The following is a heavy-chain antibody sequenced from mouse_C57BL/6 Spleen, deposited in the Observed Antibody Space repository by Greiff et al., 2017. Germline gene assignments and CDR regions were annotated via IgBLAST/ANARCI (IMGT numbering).Heavy chain of an antibody. Sequence: QVQLQQSGAELVKPGASVKISCKASGYAFTSYWMNWVKQRPGKGLEWIGQIYPGDGATNYNGKFKGKATLTEDKSSSTAYMQLSSVTSEDSAVYFCARESGRSPFDYWGQGTTLTVSS. D-gene: IGHD1-1*01. CDR2: IYPGDGAT. CDR1: GYAFTSYW. J-gene: IGHJ2*01. CDR3: ARESGRSPFDY. V-gene: IGHV1-80*01.